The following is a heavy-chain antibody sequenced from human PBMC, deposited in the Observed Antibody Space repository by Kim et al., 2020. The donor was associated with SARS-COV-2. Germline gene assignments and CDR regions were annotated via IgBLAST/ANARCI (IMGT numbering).Heavy chain of an antibody. D-gene: IGHD1-26*01. V-gene: IGHV4-31*02. J-gene: IGHJ4*02. CDR3: ARVMGSGSYLIDY. Sequence: TPSLKSRVTISVDTAKNQFSLKLSSGTAADTAVYYCARVMGSGSYLIDYWGQGTLVTVSS.